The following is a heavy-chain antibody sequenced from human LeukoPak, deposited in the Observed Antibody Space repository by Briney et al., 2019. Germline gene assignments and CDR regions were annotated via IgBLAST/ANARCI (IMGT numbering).Heavy chain of an antibody. CDR2: ISGSGGST. CDR3: AKEYNILATYAVDI. J-gene: IGHJ3*02. CDR1: GFTFSSYG. Sequence: PGGSLRLSCAASGFTFSSYGMTWVRQAPGKGLEWVSGISGSGGSTYYADCVKARFTISRDNSKNTLYLQMNSLRAEDTALYYCAKEYNILATYAVDIWGQGTMVTVPS. V-gene: IGHV3-23*01. D-gene: IGHD5-12*01.